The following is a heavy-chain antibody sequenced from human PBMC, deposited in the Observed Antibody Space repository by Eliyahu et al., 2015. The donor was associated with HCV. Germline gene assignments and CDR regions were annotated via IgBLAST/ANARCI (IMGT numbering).Heavy chain of an antibody. CDR1: GFTFSSYA. Sequence: EVQLLESGGGLVQPGGSLRLSCAASGFTFSSYAMSWVRQAPGKGLEWVSAISGSGGSTYYADSVKGRFTISRDNSKNTLYLQMNSLRAEDTAVYYCANLDWNDQFYGYWGQGTLVTVSS. D-gene: IGHD1-1*01. CDR3: ANLDWNDQFYGY. J-gene: IGHJ4*02. CDR2: ISGSGGST. V-gene: IGHV3-23*01.